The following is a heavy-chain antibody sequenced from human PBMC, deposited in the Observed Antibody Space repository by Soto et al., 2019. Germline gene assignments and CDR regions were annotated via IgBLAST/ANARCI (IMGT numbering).Heavy chain of an antibody. D-gene: IGHD4-4*01. CDR2: IKSKTDGGTT. Sequence: GGSLRLSCAASGFTFSNAWMSWVRQAPGKGLEWVGRIKSKTDGGTTDYAAPVKGRFTISRDDSKNTLYLKMNSLKTEDTAVYYCTTSPRPVTTSSEYYYYYMDVWGKGTTVTVSS. CDR1: GFTFSNAW. CDR3: TTSPRPVTTSSEYYYYYMDV. V-gene: IGHV3-15*01. J-gene: IGHJ6*03.